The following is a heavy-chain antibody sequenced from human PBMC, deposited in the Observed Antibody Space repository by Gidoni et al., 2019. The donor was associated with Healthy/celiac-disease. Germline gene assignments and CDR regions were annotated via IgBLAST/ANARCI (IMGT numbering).Heavy chain of an antibody. CDR3: ARGYDQLLLRGGWDYFDY. CDR1: GCSSLSSTW. V-gene: IGHV4-4*02. CDR2: IFHSGST. J-gene: IGHJ4*02. D-gene: IGHD2-2*01. Sequence: QVQLQESGPGLVTPSGTLSLTFAFPGCSSLSSTWWSWVRQPPGKGLEWIGEIFHSGSTNYNPSLKSRVTISVDKSKNQFSLKLSSVTAADTAVYYCARGYDQLLLRGGWDYFDYWGQGTLVTVSS.